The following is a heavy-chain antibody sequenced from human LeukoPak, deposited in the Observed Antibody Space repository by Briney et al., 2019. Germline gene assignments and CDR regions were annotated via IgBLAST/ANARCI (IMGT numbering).Heavy chain of an antibody. D-gene: IGHD1-26*01. CDR1: GFSFSSYG. J-gene: IGHJ4*02. V-gene: IGHV3-30*02. CDR3: AKVDSGSYQIDY. Sequence: PGGSLRLSCAASGFSFSSYGMHWVRQAPGKGLEWVAFIRYDGSNQYYADSVKGRFTISRDISKNTLYLQMNNLSTEDTAVYYCAKVDSGSYQIDYWGQGTLVTVSS. CDR2: IRYDGSNQ.